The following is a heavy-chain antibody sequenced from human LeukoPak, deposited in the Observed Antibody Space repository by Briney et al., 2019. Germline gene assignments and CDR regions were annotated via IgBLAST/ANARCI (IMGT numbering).Heavy chain of an antibody. Sequence: ASVKVSCKASGYTFTSNGISWVRQAPGQGLEWMGWISAYNGNTNYAQKLQGRVTMTTDTSTSTAYMELRSLRSDDTAVYYCARFQPYSSSWFPIDYWGQGTLVTVSS. J-gene: IGHJ4*02. CDR2: ISAYNGNT. V-gene: IGHV1-18*01. CDR3: ARFQPYSSSWFPIDY. D-gene: IGHD6-13*01. CDR1: GYTFTSNG.